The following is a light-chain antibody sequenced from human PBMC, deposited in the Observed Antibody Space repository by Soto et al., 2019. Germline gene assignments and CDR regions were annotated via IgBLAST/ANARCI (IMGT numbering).Light chain of an antibody. Sequence: EIVLTQSPGTLSLSPGERATLSCRASQSVTNNQFAWFRQKPGQAPRLLIWGVSNRATGIPDRFSGSGSGTDFTLTISGLQSEDFALYFCQQYNNWPFSFGPGTRLEIK. CDR1: QSVTNN. CDR3: QQYNNWPFS. CDR2: GVS. V-gene: IGKV3D-15*01. J-gene: IGKJ5*01.